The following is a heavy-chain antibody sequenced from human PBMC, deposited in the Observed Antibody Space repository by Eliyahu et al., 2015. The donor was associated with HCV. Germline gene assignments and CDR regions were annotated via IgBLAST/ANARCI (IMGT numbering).Heavy chain of an antibody. D-gene: IGHD6-13*01. CDR1: GFXFDYCP. J-gene: IGHJ3*02. CDR3: AKDPYSQTGWGAFDI. V-gene: IGHV3-9*01. Sequence: EVQLVESGGGLVQPGRSLRLSCAASGFXFDYCPMHWVRQAPGKGLEWVSGISWNSGXIGYADSVKGRFTISRDNAKNSLYLQMNSLRAEDTALYYCAKDPYSQTGWGAFDIWGQGTMVTVSS. CDR2: ISWNSGXI.